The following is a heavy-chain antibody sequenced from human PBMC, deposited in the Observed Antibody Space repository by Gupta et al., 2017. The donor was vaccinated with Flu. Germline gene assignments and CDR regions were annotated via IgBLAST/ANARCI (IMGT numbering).Heavy chain of an antibody. J-gene: IGHJ6*02. D-gene: IGHD3-16*01. CDR3: AGSYRFGNYYYYGMGV. V-gene: IGHV4-61*01. CDR1: GASVSRRSYS. Sequence: QLPLQASAPGLVKPSESLSLTCIVAGASVSRRSYSWSWIRQPPGKGLEWIGYSYDSGSTTYNPSRKSRVSISVDTPRDLFALRLTSVTAADTAVYYCAGSYRFGNYYYYGMGVWGHVTTVTVSS. CDR2: SYDSGST.